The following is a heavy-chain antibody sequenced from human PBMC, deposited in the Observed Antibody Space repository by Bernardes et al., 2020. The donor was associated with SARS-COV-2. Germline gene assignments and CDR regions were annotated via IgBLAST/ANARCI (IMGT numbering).Heavy chain of an antibody. Sequence: LSLTCAVYGGSFSDFYWSWIRQPPGKGLEWVGEVNHNGGTNYNPSLKSRVTISVDTSKNQFSLRVNSVTAADAAVYYCARGRPFGELSPWGQGTLVTVSS. V-gene: IGHV4-34*01. D-gene: IGHD3-10*01. CDR3: ARGRPFGELSP. J-gene: IGHJ5*02. CDR1: GGSFSDFY. CDR2: VNHNGGT.